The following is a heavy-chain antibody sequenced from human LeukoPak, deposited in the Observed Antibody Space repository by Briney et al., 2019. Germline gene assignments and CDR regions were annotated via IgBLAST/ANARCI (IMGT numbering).Heavy chain of an antibody. V-gene: IGHV3-48*03. CDR2: ISSSGGTI. CDR1: GFTFSSYE. CDR3: ARDWATAIPVRAFGP. Sequence: GGSLRLSCAASGFTFSSYEMNWVRQAPGKGLEWVSYISSSGGTIYYADSVKGRFTISRDNAKNSLYLQMNSLRAEDTAVYYCARDWATAIPVRAFGPWGQGTLVTVSS. D-gene: IGHD2-2*02. J-gene: IGHJ5*02.